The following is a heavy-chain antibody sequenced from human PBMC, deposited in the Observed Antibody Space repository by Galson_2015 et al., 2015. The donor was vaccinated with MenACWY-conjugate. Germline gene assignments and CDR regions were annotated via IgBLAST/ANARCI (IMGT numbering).Heavy chain of an antibody. Sequence: SLRLSCAASGFTFSNDWMSWVRQAPGKGLEWVGRIKSKTGSSTTDYAAPVKGRFTISRDNSKNKLYLQMNSLKTEDTAVYYCTTAFPDSRSGYMDVWGQGTPVTVSS. V-gene: IGHV3-15*07. D-gene: IGHD6-6*01. CDR2: IKSKTGSSTT. CDR3: TTAFPDSRSGYMDV. CDR1: GFTFSNDW. J-gene: IGHJ6*03.